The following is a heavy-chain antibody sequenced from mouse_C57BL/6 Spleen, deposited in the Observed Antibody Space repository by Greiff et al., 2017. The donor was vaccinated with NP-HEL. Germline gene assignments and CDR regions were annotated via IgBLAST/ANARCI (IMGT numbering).Heavy chain of an antibody. CDR3: TRGGYYVDAWFAY. V-gene: IGHV6-6*01. Sequence: EVQLQQSGGGLVQPGGSMKLSCAASGFTFSDAWMDWVRQSPEKGLEWVAEIRNKANNHATYYAESVKGRFTISRDDSKSSVYLQMNSLRAEDTGIYYCTRGGYYVDAWFAYWGQGTLVTVSA. CDR2: IRNKANNHAT. CDR1: GFTFSDAW. J-gene: IGHJ3*01. D-gene: IGHD2-3*01.